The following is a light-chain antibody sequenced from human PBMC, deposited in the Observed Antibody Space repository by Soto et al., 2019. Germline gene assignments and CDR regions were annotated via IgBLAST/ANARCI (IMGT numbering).Light chain of an antibody. J-gene: IGLJ2*01. CDR1: SSAVGGYKL. CDR3: CSYAGDSIVV. V-gene: IGLV2-23*02. Sequence: QSALTQPASVSGSPGQSITISCTGSSSAVGGYKLVSWYQQHPGKAPKLIIYEVTKRPSGISNRFSASKSGNTASLTISGLQAEDEADYYCCSYAGDSIVVFGGGTQLTFL. CDR2: EVT.